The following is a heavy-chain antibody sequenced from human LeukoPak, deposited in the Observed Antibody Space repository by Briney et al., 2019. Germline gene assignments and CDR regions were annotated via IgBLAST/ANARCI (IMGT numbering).Heavy chain of an antibody. CDR1: GFTFSSYA. Sequence: GGSLRLSCAASGFTFSSYAMHWVRQAPGKGLEWVAVISYDGSNKYYADSVKGRFTISRDNSKNTLYLQMNSLRAEDTAVYYCARAWIAVAGTLDYWGQGTLVTVSS. CDR2: ISYDGSNK. V-gene: IGHV3-30*04. J-gene: IGHJ4*02. D-gene: IGHD6-19*01. CDR3: ARAWIAVAGTLDY.